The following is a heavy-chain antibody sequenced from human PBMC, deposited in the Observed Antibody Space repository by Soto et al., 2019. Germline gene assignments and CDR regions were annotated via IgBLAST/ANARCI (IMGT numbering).Heavy chain of an antibody. CDR2: INPSGGST. V-gene: IGHV1-46*01. CDR1: GYTLIMYY. D-gene: IGHD3-22*01. J-gene: IGHJ4*02. Sequence: ASVKVSCKASGYTLIMYYIHWMRQSPGQGLEWMGLINPSGGSTTYAQKFQGRVTMTRDTSTSTVYMDLSSLRSEDSAVYYCARSPYSSGYYYAIDYWGQGTQVTVSS. CDR3: ARSPYSSGYYYAIDY.